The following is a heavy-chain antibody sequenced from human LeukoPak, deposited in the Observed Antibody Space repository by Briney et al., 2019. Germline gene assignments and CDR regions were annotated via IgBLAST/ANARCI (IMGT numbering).Heavy chain of an antibody. CDR2: LSGSGGAT. V-gene: IGHV3-23*01. CDR3: AKGQGLIVIPAAIDY. CDR1: GFTFSNYA. D-gene: IGHD2-2*01. J-gene: IGHJ4*02. Sequence: GGSLRLSCAASGFTFSNYAMTWVRQAPGKGLEWVSILSGSGGATYYADSVKGRFTISRDNSENTLYMQMSSLRAEDTAVYYCAKGQGLIVIPAAIDYWGQGTLVTVSS.